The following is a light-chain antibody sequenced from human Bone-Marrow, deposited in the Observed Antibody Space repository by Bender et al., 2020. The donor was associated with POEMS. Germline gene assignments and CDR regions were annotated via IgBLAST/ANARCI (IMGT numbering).Light chain of an antibody. CDR2: QDT. J-gene: IGLJ2*01. Sequence: SYEQTQPPSVSVSPGQTATITCSGEKLGEEYACWYQQKPGQSPVVVIYQDTKRPSGLPERFSGSTSGNTASLTISGTQTMDEADYYCQSWGSNTAVFGGGTKLTVL. CDR3: QSWGSNTAV. V-gene: IGLV3-1*01. CDR1: KLGEEY.